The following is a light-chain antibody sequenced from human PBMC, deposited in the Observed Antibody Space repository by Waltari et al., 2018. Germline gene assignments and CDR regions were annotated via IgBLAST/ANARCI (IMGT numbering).Light chain of an antibody. V-gene: IGLV1-51*01. CDR1: SSNIGNND. Sequence: QSVLTQPPSVSAAPGQRVTISCPGGSSNIGNNDGSWYQQFPGTAPKLLITENNKRPFGIPDRFSGSKSGTSATLGITGLQTGDEADYYCATWDSRLSVVVFGGGTKVTVL. CDR3: ATWDSRLSVVV. J-gene: IGLJ3*02. CDR2: ENN.